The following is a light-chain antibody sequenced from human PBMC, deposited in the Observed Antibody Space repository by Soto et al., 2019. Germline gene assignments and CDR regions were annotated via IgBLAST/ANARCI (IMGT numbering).Light chain of an antibody. V-gene: IGLV1-47*01. J-gene: IGLJ2*01. CDR1: SSNIRNNH. CDR2: RSD. Sequence: QSVLTQPPSASGTPGQRVAISCSGSSSNIRNNHVYWYQHLPGTAPKLLIYRSDQRPSGVPDRFSGSRSGTSASLAISGLRSEDEADYYCAAWDGSLNAVVFGGGTQLTVL. CDR3: AAWDGSLNAVV.